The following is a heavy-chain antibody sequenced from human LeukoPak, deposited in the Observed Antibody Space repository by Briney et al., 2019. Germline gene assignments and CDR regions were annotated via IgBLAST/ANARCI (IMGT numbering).Heavy chain of an antibody. D-gene: IGHD6-19*01. CDR2: IYYSGST. Sequence: SETLSLTCTVSGGSISSYYWSWIQQPPGKGLEWIGYIYYSGSTNYNPSLKSRVTISVDTSKNQFSLKLSSVTAADTAVYYCARQRGSSGWYYFDYWGQGTLVTVSA. CDR1: GGSISSYY. V-gene: IGHV4-59*08. CDR3: ARQRGSSGWYYFDY. J-gene: IGHJ4*02.